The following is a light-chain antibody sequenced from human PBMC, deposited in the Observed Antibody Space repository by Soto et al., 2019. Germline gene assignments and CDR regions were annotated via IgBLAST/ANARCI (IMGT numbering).Light chain of an antibody. CDR2: ENN. Sequence: QSVLTQPPSVSAAPGQKVTIPCSRSSSNIGNNYVSWYQQLPGTAPKLLIYENNKRPSGIPDRFSGSKSGTSATLGISGLQAGDEADYYCGTWDTSLSVVVFGGGTKLTVL. V-gene: IGLV1-51*02. CDR3: GTWDTSLSVVV. J-gene: IGLJ2*01. CDR1: SSNIGNNY.